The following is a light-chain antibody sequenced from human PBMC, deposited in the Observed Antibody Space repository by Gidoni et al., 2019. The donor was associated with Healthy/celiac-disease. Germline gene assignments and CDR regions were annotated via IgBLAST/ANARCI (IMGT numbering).Light chain of an antibody. CDR3: QQYYSTTLT. V-gene: IGKV4-1*01. CDR1: QSVLYSSNNKNY. J-gene: IGKJ1*01. Sequence: DIVMTQSPDSLAVSLGERATINCKSSQSVLYSSNNKNYLAWYQQKPGKPPKLLIYWASTRESGVPERFSGSGSGTDFTLTISSLKAEDVAVYYCQQYYSTTLTFGKGTKVEIK. CDR2: WAS.